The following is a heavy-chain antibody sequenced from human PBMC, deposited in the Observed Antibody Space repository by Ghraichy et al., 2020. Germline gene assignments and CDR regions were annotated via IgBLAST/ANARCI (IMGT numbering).Heavy chain of an antibody. CDR2: INRDGTTT. J-gene: IGHJ5*01. Sequence: LTCAPSGFTFSRYWMHWVRQTPGEGLVWFSRINRDGTTTNYADSVRVRFSVSRDNAKNTLYLQMNSLRAEDTGIYYCASDAPFHVASSGRAGWFDSWGQGTLVTVSS. CDR3: ASDAPFHVASSGRAGWFDS. V-gene: IGHV3-74*01. CDR1: GFTFSRYW. D-gene: IGHD3-22*01.